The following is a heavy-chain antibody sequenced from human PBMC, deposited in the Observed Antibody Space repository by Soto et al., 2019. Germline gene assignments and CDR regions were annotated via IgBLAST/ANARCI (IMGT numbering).Heavy chain of an antibody. Sequence: QVQLVESGGGVVQPGTSLRLSCAASGFSFSSYGMHWVRQAPGKGLDWVAVIWHDGAHIEYADSVKGRFTVSRDNSKSFLYLQMTSPSDEDMAVSHGARARGRDDPIDLWGQGTLVTVSS. CDR1: GFSFSSYG. D-gene: IGHD3-10*01. V-gene: IGHV3-33*01. J-gene: IGHJ4*02. CDR2: IWHDGAHI. CDR3: ARARGRDDPIDL.